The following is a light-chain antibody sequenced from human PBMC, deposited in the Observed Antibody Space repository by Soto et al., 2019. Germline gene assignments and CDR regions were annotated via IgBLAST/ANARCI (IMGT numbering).Light chain of an antibody. CDR3: SSYAASNNVGV. J-gene: IGLJ2*01. CDR2: EVS. V-gene: IGLV2-8*01. CDR1: SSDVGGYTY. Sequence: QSALTQPPSASGSPGQSVTISCIGTSSDVGGYTYVSWYQQHPGKAPKLMIYEVSKRPSGVPDRFSGSKSGNTASLTVSGLQAEDEADYYCSSYAASNNVGVFGGGTKVTVL.